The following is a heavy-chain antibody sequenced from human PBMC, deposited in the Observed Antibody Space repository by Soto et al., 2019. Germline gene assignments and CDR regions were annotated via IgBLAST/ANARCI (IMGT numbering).Heavy chain of an antibody. CDR2: IIPIFGTA. Sequence: QVQLVQSGAEVKKPGSSVKVSCKASGGTFSSYAISWVRQAPGQGLEWMGGIIPIFGTANYGQKFQGRVTITADESTSTAYMELSSLRSEDTAVYYCARGDGYVEALGWGTDYWGQGTLVTVSS. CDR1: GGTFSSYA. J-gene: IGHJ4*02. D-gene: IGHD5-12*01. CDR3: ARGDGYVEALGWGTDY. V-gene: IGHV1-69*01.